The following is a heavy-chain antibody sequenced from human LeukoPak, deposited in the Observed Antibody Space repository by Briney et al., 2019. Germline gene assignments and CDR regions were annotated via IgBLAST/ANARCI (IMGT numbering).Heavy chain of an antibody. D-gene: IGHD2-15*01. CDR3: ARVRYCSGGSCYSGYYYYYMDV. Sequence: PSETLSLTCAVYGGSFSGYYWSWIRQPPGKGLEWIGEINHSGSTNYNPSLKSRVTISVDTSKNQFSLKLSSVTAADTAVYYCARVRYCSGGSCYSGYYYYYMDVWGKGTTVTVSS. CDR2: INHSGST. V-gene: IGHV4-34*01. J-gene: IGHJ6*03. CDR1: GGSFSGYY.